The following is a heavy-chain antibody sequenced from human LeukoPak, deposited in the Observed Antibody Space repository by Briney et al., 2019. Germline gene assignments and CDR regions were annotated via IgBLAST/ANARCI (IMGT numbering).Heavy chain of an antibody. CDR1: GFTFSSFT. J-gene: IGHJ4*02. CDR2: IKQDGSEK. D-gene: IGHD4-11*01. Sequence: GGSLRLSCAASGFTFSSFTMHWVRQAPGKGLEWVANIKQDGSEKYYVDSVKGRFTISRDNAQESLYLQMNSLRAEDTAMYYCASGPDYSPRFEYWGQGTLVTVSS. V-gene: IGHV3-7*01. CDR3: ASGPDYSPRFEY.